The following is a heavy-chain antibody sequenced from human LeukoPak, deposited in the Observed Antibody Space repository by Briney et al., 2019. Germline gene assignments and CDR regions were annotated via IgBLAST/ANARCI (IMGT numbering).Heavy chain of an antibody. CDR3: ARNYDQVSNDAFDI. D-gene: IGHD3-22*01. CDR2: ISAYNGNT. J-gene: IGHJ3*02. CDR1: GYTFTSYG. Sequence: GASVKVSCKASGYTFTSYGISWVRQAPGHGLEWMGWISAYNGNTNYAQKLQGRVTMTTDTSTSTAYMELSSLRSDDTAVYYCARNYDQVSNDAFDIWGQGTMVTVSS. V-gene: IGHV1-18*01.